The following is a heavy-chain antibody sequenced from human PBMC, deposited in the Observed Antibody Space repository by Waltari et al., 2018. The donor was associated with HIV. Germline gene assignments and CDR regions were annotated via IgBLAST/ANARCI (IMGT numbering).Heavy chain of an antibody. Sequence: QLQLQESGPGLVTPSGTLSLTCTVSGGSISSSSYYWGWIRQPPGKGLEWIGSIYYSGSTFYNPSLKSRVTISVDTSKNQFSLKLSSVTAADTAVYYCARQGGYDILTGYYTYFDYWGQGTLVTVSS. CDR3: ARQGGYDILTGYYTYFDY. J-gene: IGHJ4*02. V-gene: IGHV4-39*01. D-gene: IGHD3-9*01. CDR2: IYYSGST. CDR1: GGSISSSSYY.